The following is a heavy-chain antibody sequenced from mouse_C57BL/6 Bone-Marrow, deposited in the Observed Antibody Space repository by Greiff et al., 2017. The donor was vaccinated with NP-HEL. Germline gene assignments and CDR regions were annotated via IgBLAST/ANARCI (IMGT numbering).Heavy chain of an antibody. V-gene: IGHV1-26*01. Sequence: EVQLQQSGPELVKPGASVKISCKASGYTFTDYYMNWVKQSHGKSLEWIGDINPNNGGTSYNQKFKGKATLTVDKSSSTAYMELRSLTSEDSAVYYCATYYYGSRGPFDYWGQGTTLTVSS. J-gene: IGHJ2*01. CDR1: GYTFTDYY. CDR2: INPNNGGT. CDR3: ATYYYGSRGPFDY. D-gene: IGHD1-1*01.